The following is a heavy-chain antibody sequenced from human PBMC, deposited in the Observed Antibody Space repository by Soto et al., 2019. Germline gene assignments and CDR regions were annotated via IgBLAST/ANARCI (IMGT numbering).Heavy chain of an antibody. J-gene: IGHJ4*02. D-gene: IGHD6-13*01. CDR2: LRGSGGST. CDR1: GFTFPNYV. CDR3: AKNHLSAAIFDY. Sequence: EVQLLESGGGLVQPGGSLRLSCAASGFTFPNYVMNWVRQAPGKGLEWVSALRGSGGSTYYADSVKGRFTISRHNYNNTPYPQLNSRRADDTAVDYCAKNHLSAAIFDYWGQGTLVTVSS. V-gene: IGHV3-23*01.